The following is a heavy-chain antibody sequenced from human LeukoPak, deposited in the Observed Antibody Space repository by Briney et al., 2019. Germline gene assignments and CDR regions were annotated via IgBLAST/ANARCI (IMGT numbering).Heavy chain of an antibody. J-gene: IGHJ4*02. Sequence: GGSLRLSCAASGFTFSSYGMNWVRQAPGKGLEWVSSISSGSGYIYYADSVKGRFTISRDNAKNSLSLQMNSLRAEDTAVYYCARDLCGGDCYVKYYWGQGTLVTVSS. CDR2: ISSGSGYI. V-gene: IGHV3-21*01. CDR3: ARDLCGGDCYVKYY. D-gene: IGHD2-21*02. CDR1: GFTFSSYG.